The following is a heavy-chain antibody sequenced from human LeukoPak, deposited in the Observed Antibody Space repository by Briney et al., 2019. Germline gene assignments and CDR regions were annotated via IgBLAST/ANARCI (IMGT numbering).Heavy chain of an antibody. J-gene: IGHJ4*02. D-gene: IGHD3-22*01. Sequence: ASVKVSCKVSGYTLTELSMHWVRQAPGKGLEWMGGFDPEDGETIYAQKSQGRVTMTEDTSTDTAYMELSSLRSEDTAVYYCATYYYDSTDPKTIDYWGQGTLVTVSS. CDR1: GYTLTELS. V-gene: IGHV1-24*01. CDR2: FDPEDGET. CDR3: ATYYYDSTDPKTIDY.